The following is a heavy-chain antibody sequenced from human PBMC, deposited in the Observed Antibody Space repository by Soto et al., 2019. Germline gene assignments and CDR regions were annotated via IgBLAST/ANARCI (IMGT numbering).Heavy chain of an antibody. CDR2: ISGSGGST. V-gene: IGHV3-23*01. CDR3: AKDWRGIVVVVAAKVAFDI. CDR1: GFTFSSYA. D-gene: IGHD2-15*01. Sequence: PGGSLSLSCAASGFTFSSYAMSWVRQAPGKGLEWVPAISGSGGSTYYADSVKGRFTISRDNSKNTLYLQMNSLRAEDTAVFFCAKDWRGIVVVVAAKVAFDIWGQGTMVTVSS. J-gene: IGHJ3*02.